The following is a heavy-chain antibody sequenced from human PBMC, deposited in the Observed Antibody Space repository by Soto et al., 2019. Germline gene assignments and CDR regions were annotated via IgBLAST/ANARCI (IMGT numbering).Heavy chain of an antibody. D-gene: IGHD6-6*01. CDR3: AKETGQLALDY. Sequence: QVPLVESGGGVVQPGRSLRLSCVASGFTFSTYGMHWVRQAPGKGLEWLAVVSFDGNNKYYADSVKGRFTISRDNSKNTLYRQMNSLRAEDTAVYYCAKETGQLALDYWGQGTLVTVSS. CDR2: VSFDGNNK. J-gene: IGHJ4*02. CDR1: GFTFSTYG. V-gene: IGHV3-30*18.